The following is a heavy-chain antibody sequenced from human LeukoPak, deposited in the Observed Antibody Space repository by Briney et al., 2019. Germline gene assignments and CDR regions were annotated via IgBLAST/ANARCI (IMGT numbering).Heavy chain of an antibody. CDR3: ASIAATLDY. CDR1: GFTFSSYS. J-gene: IGHJ4*02. Sequence: KTGGSLRLSCTACGFTFSSYSMNWVRQAPWKGLEWVSSISSSSSYIYYADSVKGRFTISRDNAKNSLYLQMNSLRAEDTAVYYCASIAATLDYWGQGTLVTVSS. D-gene: IGHD6-6*01. CDR2: ISSSSSYI. V-gene: IGHV3-21*01.